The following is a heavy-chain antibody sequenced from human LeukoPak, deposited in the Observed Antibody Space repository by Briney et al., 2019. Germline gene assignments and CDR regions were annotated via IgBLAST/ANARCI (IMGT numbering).Heavy chain of an antibody. CDR3: VRAPAEVDY. D-gene: IGHD6-13*01. CDR1: GFTFSVYY. Sequence: GGSLRLSCAASGFTFSVYYMGWIRQAPGKGLEWVAFITSSGSTIYYADSVKGRLNISRDNAKKSQYLQMNSLRAEDTAVYYCVRAPAEVDYWGPGTLVTVSS. V-gene: IGHV3-11*01. J-gene: IGHJ4*02. CDR2: ITSSGSTI.